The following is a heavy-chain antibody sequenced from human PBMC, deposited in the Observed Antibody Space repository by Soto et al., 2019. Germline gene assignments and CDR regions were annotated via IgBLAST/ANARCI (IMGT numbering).Heavy chain of an antibody. V-gene: IGHV4-59*01. Sequence: KPSETLSLTCSVSGGSISSYYWSWIRQPPGKGLEWIGYIYYSGSTNYNPSLKSRVTISVDTSKNQFSLKLSSVTAADTAVYYCAREAQHGMDVWGQGTTVTVSS. CDR3: AREAQHGMDV. CDR2: IYYSGST. J-gene: IGHJ6*02. CDR1: GGSISSYY.